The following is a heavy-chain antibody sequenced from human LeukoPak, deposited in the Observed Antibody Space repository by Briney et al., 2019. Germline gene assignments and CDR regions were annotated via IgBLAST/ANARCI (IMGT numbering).Heavy chain of an antibody. J-gene: IGHJ4*02. CDR2: INWNGGST. CDR3: ARDGYGGNDAPFDY. D-gene: IGHD4-23*01. Sequence: PGGSLRLSCAASGFTFDDYGMSWVRQAPGKGLEWVSGINWNGGSTGYADSVKGRFTISRDNAKNSLYLQMNSLRAEDTALYYCARDGYGGNDAPFDYWGQGTLVTVSS. V-gene: IGHV3-20*04. CDR1: GFTFDDYG.